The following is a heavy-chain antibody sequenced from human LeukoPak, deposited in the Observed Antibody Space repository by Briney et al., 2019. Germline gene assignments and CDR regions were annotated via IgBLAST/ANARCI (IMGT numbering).Heavy chain of an antibody. D-gene: IGHD5-18*01. V-gene: IGHV4-39*07. Sequence: SETLSLTCTVSGGSISSSSYYWGWIRQPPGKGLEWIGSIYYSGSTYYNPSLKSRVTISVDTSKNQFSLKLSSVTAADTAVYYCARDLLTDTVMVSWGQGTLVTVSS. CDR3: ARDLLTDTVMVS. J-gene: IGHJ5*02. CDR1: GGSISSSSYY. CDR2: IYYSGST.